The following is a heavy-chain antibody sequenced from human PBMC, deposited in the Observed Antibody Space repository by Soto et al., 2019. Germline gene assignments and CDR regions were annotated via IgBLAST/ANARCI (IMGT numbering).Heavy chain of an antibody. V-gene: IGHV3-11*01. CDR2: ISSSGTII. CDR1: GFTFSDYY. Sequence: PGRSLRLSCAASGFTFSDYYISWIRQAPGKGLEWVSYISSSGTIIYHADSVKGRFTISRDNAKNSLFLQMNSLRAEDTAVYYCARGKSIFYGMDVWGQGTTVTVSS. J-gene: IGHJ6*02. CDR3: ARGKSIFYGMDV. D-gene: IGHD2-15*01.